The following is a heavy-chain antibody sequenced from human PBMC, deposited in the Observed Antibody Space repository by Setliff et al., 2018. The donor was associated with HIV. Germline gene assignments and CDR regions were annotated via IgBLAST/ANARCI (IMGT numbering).Heavy chain of an antibody. D-gene: IGHD3-16*02. CDR3: ARAQDVWGSYRYTNYYYYMDV. CDR1: GFTFSTSN. Sequence: GGSLRLSCAASGFTFSTSNMNWVRQAPGKGLEWVSSISSSSTYVYYADSVKGRFTVSRDNAKNSLYLHMNSLRAEDTAVYYCARAQDVWGSYRYTNYYYYMDVWGKGTTATVSS. CDR2: ISSSSTYV. J-gene: IGHJ6*03. V-gene: IGHV3-21*01.